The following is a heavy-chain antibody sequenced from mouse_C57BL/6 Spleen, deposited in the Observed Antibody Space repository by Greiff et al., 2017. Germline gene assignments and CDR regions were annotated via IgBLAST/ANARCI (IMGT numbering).Heavy chain of an antibody. V-gene: IGHV1-61*01. CDR3: ARSEVSWFSY. CDR2: IYPSDSET. Sequence: VQLQQPGAELVRPGSSVKLSCKASGYTFTSYWMDWVKQRPGQGLEWIGNIYPSDSETHYNQKFKDKATLTVDKSSSTASTQLSSLTSEDSAVYYCARSEVSWFSYRGQGTLVTVAA. D-gene: IGHD1-3*01. CDR1: GYTFTSYW. J-gene: IGHJ3*01.